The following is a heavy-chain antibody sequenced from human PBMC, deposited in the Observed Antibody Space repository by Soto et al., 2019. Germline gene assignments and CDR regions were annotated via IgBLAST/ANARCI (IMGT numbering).Heavy chain of an antibody. CDR1: GFTFSSYG. J-gene: IGHJ2*01. D-gene: IGHD1-26*01. V-gene: IGHV3-48*02. CDR2: ISSNSSTI. Sequence: EVQLVESGGGLVQPGGSLRLSCAASGFTFSSYGMHWVRQAPGKGLEWVSCISSNSSTIYYADSVTGRFTISRDNAKNSLYLQMNSMRDEDTAVYYCSRDLVGATIRDYWYFDHWGRGTLVTVSS. CDR3: SRDLVGATIRDYWYFDH.